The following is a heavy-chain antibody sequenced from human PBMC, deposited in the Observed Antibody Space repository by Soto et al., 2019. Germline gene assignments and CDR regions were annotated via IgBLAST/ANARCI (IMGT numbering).Heavy chain of an antibody. Sequence: SETLSLTCTVSGGSISSGNYYWSWIRQPPGKGLEWIGFISYSGSTYYSTSLKSRVTISVDTSKSQFSLNLSFVTAADTAVYYCATMGTPATGLYFFDYWGQGSLVAVSS. J-gene: IGHJ4*02. V-gene: IGHV4-30-4*01. D-gene: IGHD2-15*01. CDR2: ISYSGST. CDR3: ATMGTPATGLYFFDY. CDR1: GGSISSGNYY.